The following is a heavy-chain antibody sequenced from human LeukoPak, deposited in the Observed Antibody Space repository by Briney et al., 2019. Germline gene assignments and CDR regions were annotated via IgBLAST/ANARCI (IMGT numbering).Heavy chain of an antibody. V-gene: IGHV4-34*01. CDR2: INHSGST. D-gene: IGHD6-6*01. J-gene: IGHJ6*03. CDR1: GGSFSGYY. CDR3: ARDFSSSSSVYYYYYMDV. Sequence: SETLSLTCAVYGGSFSGYYWSWIRQPPGKGLEWIGAINHSGSTNYNPSLKSRVTISVDTSKNQFSLRLNSVTAADTAVYYCARDFSSSSSVYYYYYMDVWGKGTSVTVSS.